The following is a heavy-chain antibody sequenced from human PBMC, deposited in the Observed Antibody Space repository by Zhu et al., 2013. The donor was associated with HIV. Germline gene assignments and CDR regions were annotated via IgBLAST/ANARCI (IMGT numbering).Heavy chain of an antibody. D-gene: IGHD2-2*03. J-gene: IGHJ1*01. Sequence: QVQLVQSGAEVKKPGSSVKVSCKASGGTFSRYPITWVRQAPGQGLEWMGGIIPIFGTTNYAQKFQGRVTFTADESTSTAYMEVSSLRSEDTAVYYCARGSGYCTSTRCSAEYFQDWGQGTLVTVSS. CDR3: ARGSGYCTSTRCSAEYFQD. CDR1: GGTFSRYP. V-gene: IGHV1-69*01. CDR2: IIPIFGTT.